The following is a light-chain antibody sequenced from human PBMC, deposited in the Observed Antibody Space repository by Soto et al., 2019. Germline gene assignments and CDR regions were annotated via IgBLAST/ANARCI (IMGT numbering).Light chain of an antibody. CDR1: SSDVGGYNY. J-gene: IGLJ1*01. CDR3: TSYTVTSSTDV. Sequence: QSALTQPASVSGSPGQSITISCTGTSSDVGGYNYVSWYQQHPGKAPKLIIFEVSNRPSGASNRFSGSKSGNTASLTISGLQAEDEADYYCTSYTVTSSTDVFGTGTKLTVL. CDR2: EVS. V-gene: IGLV2-14*01.